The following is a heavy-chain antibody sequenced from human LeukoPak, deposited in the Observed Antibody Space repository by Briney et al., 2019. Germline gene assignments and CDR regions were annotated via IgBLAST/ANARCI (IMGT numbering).Heavy chain of an antibody. CDR2: ISGSGGST. V-gene: IGHV3-23*01. Sequence: GGSLRLSCAASGFTFSSYAMSWVRQAPGKGLEWASAISGSGGSTYYADSVKGRFTISRDNSKNTLYLQMNSLRAEDTAVYYCAKDSTVTKYLFFDYWGQGTLVTVSS. J-gene: IGHJ4*02. D-gene: IGHD4-17*01. CDR3: AKDSTVTKYLFFDY. CDR1: GFTFSSYA.